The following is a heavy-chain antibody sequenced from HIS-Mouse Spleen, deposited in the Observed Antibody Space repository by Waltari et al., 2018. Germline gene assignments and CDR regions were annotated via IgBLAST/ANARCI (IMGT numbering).Heavy chain of an antibody. D-gene: IGHD6-13*01. V-gene: IGHV4-39*07. CDR3: AREIPYSSSWYDWYFDL. Sequence: QLQLQESGPGLVKPSETLSLTCTVSGGSISSSSYYWGWIRQPPGKGLEGIGSIYYSGRTYYNPSLKSRVTISGDTSKNQCSLKLSSVTAADTAVYYCAREIPYSSSWYDWYFDLWGRGTLVTVSS. CDR2: IYYSGRT. CDR1: GGSISSSSYY. J-gene: IGHJ2*01.